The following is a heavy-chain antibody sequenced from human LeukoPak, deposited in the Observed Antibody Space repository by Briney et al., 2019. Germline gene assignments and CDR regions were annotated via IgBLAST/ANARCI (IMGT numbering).Heavy chain of an antibody. Sequence: PSETLSLTCTVSGGSISSYYWSWIRQPAGKGLEWIGRIYTSGSTNYNPSLKSRVTMSVDTSKNQFPLKLSSVTAADTAVYYCARAYYYGPLGWYFDLWGRGTLVTVSS. CDR1: GGSISSYY. CDR2: IYTSGST. J-gene: IGHJ2*01. CDR3: ARAYYYGPLGWYFDL. D-gene: IGHD3-10*01. V-gene: IGHV4-4*07.